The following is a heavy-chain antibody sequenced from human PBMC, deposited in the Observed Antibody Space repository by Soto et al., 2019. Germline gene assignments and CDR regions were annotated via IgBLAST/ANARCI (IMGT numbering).Heavy chain of an antibody. CDR1: GFTFSSYA. Sequence: PGGSLRLSCSASGFTFSSYAMHWVRQAPGKGLEYVSAISSNGGSTYYADSVKGRFTISRDNSKNTLYLQMSSLRAEDTAVYYCVKDVLRYSGYDSNYFDYWGQGTLVTVSS. CDR2: ISSNGGST. V-gene: IGHV3-64D*06. D-gene: IGHD5-12*01. J-gene: IGHJ4*02. CDR3: VKDVLRYSGYDSNYFDY.